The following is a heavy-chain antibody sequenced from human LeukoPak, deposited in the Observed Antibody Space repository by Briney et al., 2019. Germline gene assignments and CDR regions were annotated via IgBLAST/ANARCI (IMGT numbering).Heavy chain of an antibody. Sequence: KASETLSLTCTVSGGSISSYYWSWIRQPPGKGLEWIGHIYYSGSTNYNPSLKSRVTISVDTSKNQFSLKLSSVTAADTAVYYCARYHSTIFHAFDIWGQGTMVTVS. V-gene: IGHV4-59*01. CDR3: ARYHSTIFHAFDI. CDR1: GGSISSYY. CDR2: IYYSGST. J-gene: IGHJ3*02. D-gene: IGHD3-9*01.